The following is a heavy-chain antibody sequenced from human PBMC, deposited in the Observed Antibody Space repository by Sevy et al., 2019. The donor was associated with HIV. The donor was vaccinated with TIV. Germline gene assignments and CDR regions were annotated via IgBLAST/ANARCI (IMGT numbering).Heavy chain of an antibody. D-gene: IGHD6-19*01. CDR3: ARLQWLVSNYFDY. CDR1: GGSIPSTSYY. V-gene: IGHV4-39*01. J-gene: IGHJ4*02. Sequence: SETLSLTCTVSGGSIPSTSYYWGWIRQPPGKGLEWIGNIYYNGRTYYNPSLKSRVTISVDLSKKQFSLNLTSVTAADTATYYCARLQWLVSNYFDYWGQGALVTVSS. CDR2: IYYNGRT.